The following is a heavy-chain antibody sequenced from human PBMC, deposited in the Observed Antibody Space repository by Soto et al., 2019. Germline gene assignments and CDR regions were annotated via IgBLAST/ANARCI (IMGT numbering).Heavy chain of an antibody. CDR3: ARSRRGAYSSGWYSPSGYYNYGIDV. CDR1: GFSFTTYW. D-gene: IGHD6-19*01. V-gene: IGHV5-51*01. Sequence: GESLKISCKGSGFSFTTYWIAWVRQMPGKGLEWMGIIWPGDSDTTYSPSFQGQVTISADKSISTAYLQWSSLKASDTAMYYCARSRRGAYSSGWYSPSGYYNYGIDVWGQGTKVTVSS. CDR2: IWPGDSDT. J-gene: IGHJ6*02.